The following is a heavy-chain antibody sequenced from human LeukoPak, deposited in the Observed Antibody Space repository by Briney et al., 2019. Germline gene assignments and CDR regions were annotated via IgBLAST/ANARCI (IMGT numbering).Heavy chain of an antibody. V-gene: IGHV1-2*02. Sequence: ASVKVSCKASGYTFTGNHMHWVRQAPGQGLEWMGWINPNSGGTNYVQVFQGRVTMTRDTSISTAYMELSRLRSDDTAVYYCARVFSSSWFDAFDIWGQGTMVTVSS. CDR2: INPNSGGT. CDR3: ARVFSSSWFDAFDI. CDR1: GYTFTGNH. J-gene: IGHJ3*02. D-gene: IGHD6-13*01.